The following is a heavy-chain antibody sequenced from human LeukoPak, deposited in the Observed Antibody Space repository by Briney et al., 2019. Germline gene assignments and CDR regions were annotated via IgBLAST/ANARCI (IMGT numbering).Heavy chain of an antibody. Sequence: GRSLRLSCGASGFTFSIYGMHWVRQAPGKGPEWVAVIWFDGSNKYYADSVKGRFTISGDNSKNTLYLQINSLRAEDTAVYYCARANYGSGSNYYYGLDVWGQGTTVTVSS. V-gene: IGHV3-33*01. CDR2: IWFDGSNK. J-gene: IGHJ6*02. CDR1: GFTFSIYG. D-gene: IGHD3-10*01. CDR3: ARANYGSGSNYYYGLDV.